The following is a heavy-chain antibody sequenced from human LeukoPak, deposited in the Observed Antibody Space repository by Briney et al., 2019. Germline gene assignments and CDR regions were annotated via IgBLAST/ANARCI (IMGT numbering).Heavy chain of an antibody. CDR3: AKDQNGYDYSDY. Sequence: GGSLRLSCAASGFTFSSYEMNWVRQAPGKGLEWVSYISSSGSTIYYADSVKGRFTISRDNSKNTLYLQMNSLRAEDTAVYYCAKDQNGYDYSDYWGQGTLVTVSS. CDR2: ISSSGSTI. V-gene: IGHV3-48*03. D-gene: IGHD5-12*01. J-gene: IGHJ4*02. CDR1: GFTFSSYE.